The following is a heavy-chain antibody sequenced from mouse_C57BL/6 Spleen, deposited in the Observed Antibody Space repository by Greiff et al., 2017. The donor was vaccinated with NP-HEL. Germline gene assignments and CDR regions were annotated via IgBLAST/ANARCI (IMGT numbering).Heavy chain of an antibody. CDR2: SRNKANDYTT. V-gene: IGHV7-1*01. CDR3: ARDGWFHAMDY. CDR1: GFTFSDFY. Sequence: EVKVVESGGGLVQSGRSLRLSCATSGFTFSDFYMEWVRQAPGKGLEWIAASRNKANDYTTEYSASVKGRFIVSRDTSQSILYLQMNALRAEDTAIYYCARDGWFHAMDYWGQGTSVTVSS. D-gene: IGHD2-3*01. J-gene: IGHJ4*01.